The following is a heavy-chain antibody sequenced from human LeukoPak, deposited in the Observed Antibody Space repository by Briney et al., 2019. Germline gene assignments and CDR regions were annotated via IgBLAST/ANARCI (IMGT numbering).Heavy chain of an antibody. CDR1: GGSFSGYY. V-gene: IGHV4-59*01. J-gene: IGHJ4*02. CDR3: ASLRPYYYDSSGAYYFDY. CDR2: IYYSGST. Sequence: SETLSLTCAVYGGSFSGYYWSWIRQPPGKGLEWIGYIYYSGSTNYNPSLKSRVTISMDTSKNQFSLELSSVTAADTAVYYCASLRPYYYDSSGAYYFDYWGQGTLVAVSS. D-gene: IGHD3-22*01.